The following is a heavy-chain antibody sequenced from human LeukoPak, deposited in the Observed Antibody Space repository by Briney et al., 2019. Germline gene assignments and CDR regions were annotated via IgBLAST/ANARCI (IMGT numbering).Heavy chain of an antibody. Sequence: GGSLRLSCAASGFTVTEYAMTWIRQSPGKGLEWVSSISDIGPNTYYADSVKGRFTISRDTSKNTLLLQMNSLRGDDTALYFCARRLSLRFDAFAVWGPGTVVTVSS. CDR2: ISDIGPNT. J-gene: IGHJ3*01. V-gene: IGHV3-23*01. D-gene: IGHD3-3*01. CDR3: ARRLSLRFDAFAV. CDR1: GFTVTEYA.